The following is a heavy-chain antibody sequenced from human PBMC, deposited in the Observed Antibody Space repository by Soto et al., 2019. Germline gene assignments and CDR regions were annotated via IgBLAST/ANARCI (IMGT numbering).Heavy chain of an antibody. CDR2: IIGSGKNT. V-gene: IGHV3-23*01. CDR3: ASALIRGTAYGLDV. J-gene: IGHJ6*02. Sequence: PGGSLRLSCAASGFTFSTYAMNWVRQAPGKGLEWVSTIIGSGKNTYYADSVKGRFTISRDNSRNTLYLQMDSLRGEDTALYYCASALIRGTAYGLDVWGQGTTVTVS. CDR1: GFTFSTYA.